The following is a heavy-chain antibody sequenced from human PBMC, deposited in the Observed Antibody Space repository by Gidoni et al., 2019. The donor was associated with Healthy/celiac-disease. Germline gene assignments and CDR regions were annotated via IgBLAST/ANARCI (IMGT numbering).Heavy chain of an antibody. D-gene: IGHD4-4*01. CDR3: ARGDYSNYVNYYYYGMDV. Sequence: QVQLVQSGAEVKKPGSSVKVSCKASGGTFSSYAIRWVRPAPGQGLEWMGGIIPIFGTANYAQKFQGRVTITADESTSTAYMELSSLRSEDTAVYYCARGDYSNYVNYYYYGMDVWGQGTTVTVSS. J-gene: IGHJ6*02. CDR1: GGTFSSYA. V-gene: IGHV1-69*01. CDR2: IIPIFGTA.